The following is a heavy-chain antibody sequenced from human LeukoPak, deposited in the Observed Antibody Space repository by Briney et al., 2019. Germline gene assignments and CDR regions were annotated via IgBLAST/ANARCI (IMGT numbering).Heavy chain of an antibody. J-gene: IGHJ4*02. D-gene: IGHD1-1*01. CDR1: GYTFTGYY. CDR3: ARGRTTGTKTLSY. V-gene: IGHV1-2*02. Sequence: ASVKVSCKASGYTFTGYYMHWVRQAPGQGLEWMGWINPNSGGTNYAQKFQGRVTMTGDTSISTAYMELSRLRSDDTAVYYCARGRTTGTKTLSYWGQGTLVTVSS. CDR2: INPNSGGT.